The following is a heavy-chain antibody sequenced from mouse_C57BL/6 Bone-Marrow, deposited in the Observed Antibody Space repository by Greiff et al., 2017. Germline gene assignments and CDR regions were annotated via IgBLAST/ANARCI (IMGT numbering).Heavy chain of an antibody. CDR3: ARKGYCSSSLFAY. D-gene: IGHD1-1*01. CDR2: ISSGSSTI. CDR1: GFTFSDYG. V-gene: IGHV5-17*01. J-gene: IGHJ3*01. Sequence: DVMLVESGGGLVKPGGSLKLSCAASGFTFSDYGMHWVRQAPEKGLEWVAYISSGSSTIYYADTVKGRFTISRDNAKNTLFLQMTSLRSEDTARYYCARKGYCSSSLFAYWGQGTLVTVSA.